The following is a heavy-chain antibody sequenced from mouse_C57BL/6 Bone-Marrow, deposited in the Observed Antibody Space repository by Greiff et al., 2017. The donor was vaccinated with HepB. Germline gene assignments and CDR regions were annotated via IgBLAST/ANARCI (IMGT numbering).Heavy chain of an antibody. V-gene: IGHV14-4*01. CDR1: GFNIKDDY. D-gene: IGHD1-1*01. CDR2: IDPENGDT. J-gene: IGHJ1*03. CDR3: TTSYGSSYWYFDV. Sequence: EVQGVESGAELVRPGASVKLSCTASGFNIKDDYMHWVKQRPEQGLEWIGWIDPENGDTEYASKFQGKATITADTSSNTAYLQLSSLTSEDTAVYYCTTSYGSSYWYFDVWGTGTTVTVSS.